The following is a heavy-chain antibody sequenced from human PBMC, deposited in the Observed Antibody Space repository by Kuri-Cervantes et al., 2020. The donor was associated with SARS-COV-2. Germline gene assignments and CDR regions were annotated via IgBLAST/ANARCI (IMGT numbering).Heavy chain of an antibody. D-gene: IGHD3-10*01. Sequence: GGSLRLSCAASGFTFSSYSMNWVRQAPGKGLEWVSSISSSSSYIYYADSVKGRFTISRDNAKNSLYLQMNSLRAEDTAVYYCARAMVRGVIIMLGYWGQGTLVTVSS. CDR2: ISSSSSYI. CDR3: ARAMVRGVIIMLGY. V-gene: IGHV3-21*01. CDR1: GFTFSSYS. J-gene: IGHJ4*02.